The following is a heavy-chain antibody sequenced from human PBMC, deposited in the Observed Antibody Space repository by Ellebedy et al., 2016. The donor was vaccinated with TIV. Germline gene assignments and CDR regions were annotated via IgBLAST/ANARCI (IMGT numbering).Heavy chain of an antibody. D-gene: IGHD1-1*01. V-gene: IGHV3-21*06. J-gene: IGHJ4*02. CDR1: GLNLSGYI. CDR3: ASRGSPPY. CDR2: ISSRGSYK. Sequence: PGGSLRLSCAVSGLNLSGYIMNRVRQAPGKGLEWVSCISSRGSYKFYADSVKGRFTISRDNAKNSLFLEMSSLRGEDTAVYYCASRGSPPYWGQGTLVTVSS.